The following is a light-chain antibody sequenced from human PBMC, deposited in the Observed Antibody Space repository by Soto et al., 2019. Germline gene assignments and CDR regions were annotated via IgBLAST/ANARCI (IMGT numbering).Light chain of an antibody. J-gene: IGKJ1*01. V-gene: IGKV3-15*01. CDR3: QQYNNWPQT. Sequence: EIVMTQSPATLSVSPGERATLSCRASQSVSSNLAWYPQKPGQAPRLLIYGASTSATGIPARFSGSGSGTEFTLTISSLQSEEFAVYCCQQYNNWPQTFGQGTKEEIK. CDR2: GAS. CDR1: QSVSSN.